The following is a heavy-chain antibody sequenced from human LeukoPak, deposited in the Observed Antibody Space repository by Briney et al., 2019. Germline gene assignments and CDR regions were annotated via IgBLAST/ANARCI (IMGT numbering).Heavy chain of an antibody. J-gene: IGHJ4*02. CDR2: IIPIFGTA. CDR3: ASGYYDILTGRPYYFDY. V-gene: IGHV1-69*05. D-gene: IGHD3-9*01. CDR1: GGTFSSYA. Sequence: SVRVSCKASGGTFSSYAISWVRQAPGQGLEWMGGIIPIFGTANYAQKFQGRVTITTDESTSTAYMELSSLRSEDTAVYYCASGYYDILTGRPYYFDYWGQGTLVTVSS.